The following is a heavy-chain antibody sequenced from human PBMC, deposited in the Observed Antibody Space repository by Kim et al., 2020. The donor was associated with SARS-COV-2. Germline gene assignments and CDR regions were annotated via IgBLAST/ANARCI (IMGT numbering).Heavy chain of an antibody. CDR1: GFTFSSCA. CDR3: ARDTWSRVMRLTYSYYGMDV. V-gene: IGHV3-30-3*01. CDR2: ISYDGSNK. D-gene: IGHD3-16*01. Sequence: GGSLRLSCAASGFTFSSCAIHWVRQAPGKGLEWVAVISYDGSNKNYADSVKGRFTISRDNSKNTLYLQMNSLRAEDTALYYCARDTWSRVMRLTYSYYGMDVWGQGTTVTVSS. J-gene: IGHJ6*02.